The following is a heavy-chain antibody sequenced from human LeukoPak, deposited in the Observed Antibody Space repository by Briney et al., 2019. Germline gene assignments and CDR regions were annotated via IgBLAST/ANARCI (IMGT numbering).Heavy chain of an antibody. CDR2: VHNNGET. CDR3: ARQPAATAAFDL. D-gene: IGHD5-18*01. V-gene: IGHV4-59*08. Sequence: PSETLSLTCTVSGGSISSYYWSWIRQPPGKGLEWIAYVHNNGETKHNPSLKSRDTISVDTPNKQISLRLSSVTAADTAMYYCARQPAATAAFDLWGLGTMVTVSS. J-gene: IGHJ3*01. CDR1: GGSISSYY.